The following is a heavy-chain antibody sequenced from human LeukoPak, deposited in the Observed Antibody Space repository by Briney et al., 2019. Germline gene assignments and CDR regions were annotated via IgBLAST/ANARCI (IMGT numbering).Heavy chain of an antibody. Sequence: SETLSLTCTVSDSSIRRYYWSWIRQAPGKGLEWIGSTHYTEGSTFNPSLKSRVTFSTDTSKNQFFLQLTSVTAADTAIYYCARRCQYDKSGHYYDDFWGQGTLVTVSS. CDR1: DSSIRRYY. CDR3: ARRCQYDKSGHYYDDF. D-gene: IGHD3-22*01. CDR2: THYTEGS. J-gene: IGHJ4*02. V-gene: IGHV4-59*08.